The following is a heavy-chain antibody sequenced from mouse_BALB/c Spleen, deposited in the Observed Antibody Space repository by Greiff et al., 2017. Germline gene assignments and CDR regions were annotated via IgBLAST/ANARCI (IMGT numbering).Heavy chain of an antibody. V-gene: IGHV5-17*02. Sequence: EVNLVESGGGLVQPGGSRKLSCAASGFTFSSFGMHWVRQAPEKGLEWVAYISSGSSTIYYADTVKGRFTISRDNPKNTLFLQMTSLRSEDTAMYYCATNWDGGAWFAYWGQGTLVTVSA. CDR3: ATNWDGGAWFAY. CDR2: ISSGSSTI. D-gene: IGHD4-1*02. J-gene: IGHJ3*01. CDR1: GFTFSSFG.